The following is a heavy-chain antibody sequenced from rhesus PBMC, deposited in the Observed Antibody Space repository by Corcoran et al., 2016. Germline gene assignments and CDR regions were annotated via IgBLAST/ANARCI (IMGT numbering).Heavy chain of an antibody. CDR1: GGSISSSNW. V-gene: IGHV4-65*01. J-gene: IGHJ3*01. CDR2: SSGGSGST. Sequence: QVQLQESGPGLVKPSETLSLTCAVSGGSISSSNWWSWIRQTPGKGLEWIGYSSGGSGSTSYHPSLKSRGTISTDTSKNQFSLKLSSVTAADTAVYYCARHVAFDFWGQGLRVTVSS. CDR3: ARHVAFDF.